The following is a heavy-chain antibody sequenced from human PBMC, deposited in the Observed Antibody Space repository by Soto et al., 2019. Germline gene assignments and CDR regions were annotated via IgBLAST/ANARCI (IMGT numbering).Heavy chain of an antibody. CDR3: ASLEVGAFDY. CDR1: GFTFSSYA. V-gene: IGHV3-30-3*01. D-gene: IGHD1-26*01. J-gene: IGHJ4*02. Sequence: QVQLVESGGGVVQPGRSLRLSCAASGFTFSSYAMHWVRQAPGKGLEWVAVISYDGSNKYYADSVKGRFTISRDNSKNTLYLQMNSLRAEDTAVYYCASLEVGAFDYWGQGTLVIVSS. CDR2: ISYDGSNK.